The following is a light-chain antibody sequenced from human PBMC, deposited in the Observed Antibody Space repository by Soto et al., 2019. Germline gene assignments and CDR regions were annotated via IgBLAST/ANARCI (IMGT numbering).Light chain of an antibody. CDR1: SSDVGAYNY. J-gene: IGLJ3*02. Sequence: QSALTQPPSASGSPGQSVTISCTGTSSDVGAYNYVSWYQQYPGKAPKLMIYEVSKRPSGVPDRFSGSKSGKTASLTVSGLQPEDEADYYCTSYAGSNIWVFVGGTKVTVL. CDR2: EVS. V-gene: IGLV2-8*01. CDR3: TSYAGSNIWV.